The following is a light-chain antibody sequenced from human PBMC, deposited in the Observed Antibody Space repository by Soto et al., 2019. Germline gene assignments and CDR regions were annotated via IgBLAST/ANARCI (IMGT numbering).Light chain of an antibody. J-gene: IGLJ1*01. Sequence: QSVLTQPASVSGSRGQSITISCTGTSSDIGSYNLVSWYQQHPGEAPKLMIYEGSKRPSGVSNRFSGSKSGNTASLTISGLQADDEAEYYCCSYAGSRTDDYVCGTVNKVTV. CDR2: EGS. CDR3: CSYAGSRTDDYV. CDR1: SSDIGSYNL. V-gene: IGLV2-23*01.